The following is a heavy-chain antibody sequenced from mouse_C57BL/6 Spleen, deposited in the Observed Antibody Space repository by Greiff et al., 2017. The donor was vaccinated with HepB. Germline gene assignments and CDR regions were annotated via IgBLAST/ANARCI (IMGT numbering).Heavy chain of an antibody. J-gene: IGHJ2*01. CDR1: GFSLTSYA. CDR3: ARNGGLRTLYFDY. CDR2: IWTGGGT. Sequence: QVQLQQSGPGLVAPSQSLSITCTVSGFSLTSYAISWVRQPPGKGLEWLGVIWTGGGTTYNSALKSRLSISKDNSKSQVFLKMNSLQTDDTARYYCARNGGLRTLYFDYWGQGTTLTVSS. D-gene: IGHD2-2*01. V-gene: IGHV2-9-1*01.